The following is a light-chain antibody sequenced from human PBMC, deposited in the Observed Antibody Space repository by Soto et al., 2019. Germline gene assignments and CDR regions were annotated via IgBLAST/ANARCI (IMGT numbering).Light chain of an antibody. CDR3: QQYNLWPRT. V-gene: IGKV3-15*01. CDR1: ESIGGN. J-gene: IGKJ1*01. CDR2: GAL. Sequence: LMTQSPATLSVSPGESATLSCRASESIGGNLAWYQQKPGLAPRLLVYGALNRATGIPPRFSGSGSATEFTLTISSLQSEDFAVYYCQQYNLWPRTFGQGTKVDIK.